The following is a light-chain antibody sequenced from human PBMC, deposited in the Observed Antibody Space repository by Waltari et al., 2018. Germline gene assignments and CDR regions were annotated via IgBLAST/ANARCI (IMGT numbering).Light chain of an antibody. CDR3: QQGVILPLT. Sequence: EIVLTQSPVTLSLAAGERAPLSCRPSESVSNYLAWYQQKPGQSPTLLIYDTSKRATGIPGRFSGSGYGTDFTLTINNLEAEDFALYYCQQGVILPLTFGGGTKLEIK. CDR1: ESVSNY. V-gene: IGKV3-11*01. CDR2: DTS. J-gene: IGKJ4*01.